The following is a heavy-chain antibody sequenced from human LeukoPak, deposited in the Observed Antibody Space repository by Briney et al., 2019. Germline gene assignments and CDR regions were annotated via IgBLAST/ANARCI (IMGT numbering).Heavy chain of an antibody. Sequence: GGSLRLSCAASGFTFSSYGMHWVRQAPGKGLEWVAVIWYGGSNKYYADSVKGRFTISRDNSKNTLYLQMNSLRAEDTAVYYCAKPTYYYDSSGYEAWGQGTLVTVSS. CDR3: AKPTYYYDSSGYEA. CDR2: IWYGGSNK. J-gene: IGHJ4*02. V-gene: IGHV3-33*08. CDR1: GFTFSSYG. D-gene: IGHD3-22*01.